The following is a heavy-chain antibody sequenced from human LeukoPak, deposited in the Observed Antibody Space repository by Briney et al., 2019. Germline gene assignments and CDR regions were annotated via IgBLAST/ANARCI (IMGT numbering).Heavy chain of an antibody. V-gene: IGHV1-69*04. J-gene: IGHJ4*02. Sequence: SVKVSCKASGGTFSSYAISWVRQAPGQGLEWMGRIIPIFGIANYPQKFQGRVTITADKSTSTAYMELSSLRSEDTAVYYCARDYGYNSGRPGYYFDYWGQGTLVTVSS. CDR3: ARDYGYNSGRPGYYFDY. D-gene: IGHD5-24*01. CDR2: IIPIFGIA. CDR1: GGTFSSYA.